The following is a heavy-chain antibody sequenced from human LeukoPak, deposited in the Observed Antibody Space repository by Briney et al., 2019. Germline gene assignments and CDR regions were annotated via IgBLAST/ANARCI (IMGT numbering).Heavy chain of an antibody. D-gene: IGHD6-6*01. CDR1: GFTFSSYA. Sequence: GGSLRLSCAASGFTFSSYAMSWVRQAPGKGLEWVSAISGSGGSTYYADSVKGRFTISRDNAKNTLYLQMNSLRAEDTAVYYCAREGLAAQDAFDFWGQGTMVTVSS. V-gene: IGHV3-23*01. CDR3: AREGLAAQDAFDF. CDR2: ISGSGGST. J-gene: IGHJ3*01.